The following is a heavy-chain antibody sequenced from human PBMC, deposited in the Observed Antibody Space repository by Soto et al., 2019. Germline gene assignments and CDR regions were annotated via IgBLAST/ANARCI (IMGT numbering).Heavy chain of an antibody. V-gene: IGHV1-3*01. CDR1: GCTFTSYA. Sequence: ASVKVSCKASGCTFTSYAMHWVRQAPGQRLEWMGWINAGNGNTKYSQKFQGRVTITRDTSASTAYMELSSLRSEDTAVYYCARVRDHGYCTNGVCSYYYYGMDVWGQGTTVTVSS. CDR2: INAGNGNT. J-gene: IGHJ6*02. D-gene: IGHD2-8*01. CDR3: ARVRDHGYCTNGVCSYYYYGMDV.